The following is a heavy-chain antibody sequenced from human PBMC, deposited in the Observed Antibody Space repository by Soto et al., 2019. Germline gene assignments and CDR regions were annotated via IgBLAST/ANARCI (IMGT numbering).Heavy chain of an antibody. CDR2: FSAGGDYR. V-gene: IGHV3-23*01. CDR1: GFSFSDYS. Sequence: VQLLQSGGGLAQPGGSLTLSCAASGFSFSDYSMNWVRRAPGKGLEWVSAFSAGGDYRHYADSVKGRFTISRDNSKNTLFRQMNSLRAEDTARYYCAREARYDRGVYHYEGIDYWGQGTLVTVSS. D-gene: IGHD3-22*01. CDR3: AREARYDRGVYHYEGIDY. J-gene: IGHJ4*02.